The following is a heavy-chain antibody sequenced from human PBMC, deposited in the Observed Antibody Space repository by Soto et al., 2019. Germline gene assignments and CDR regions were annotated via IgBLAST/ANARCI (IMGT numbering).Heavy chain of an antibody. D-gene: IGHD4-4*01. V-gene: IGHV3-7*01. J-gene: IGHJ6*03. CDR2: IKQDGSEK. CDR1: GFTFSSYG. CDR3: ARVKFGYSNYDGNYYYYMDV. Sequence: GGSLRLSCAASGFTFSSYGMSWVRQAPGKGLEWVANIKQDGSEKYYVDSVKGRFTISRDNAKNSLYLQMNSLRAEDTAVYYCARVKFGYSNYDGNYYYYMDVWGKRTTVTVSS.